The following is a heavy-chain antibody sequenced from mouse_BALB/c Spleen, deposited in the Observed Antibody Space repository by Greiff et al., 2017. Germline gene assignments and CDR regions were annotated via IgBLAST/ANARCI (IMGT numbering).Heavy chain of an antibody. CDR2: IDPANGNT. Sequence: EVQLQQSGAELVKPGASVKLSCTASGFNIKDTYMHWVKQRPEQGLEWIGRIDPANGNTKYDPKFQGKATITADTSSNTAYLQLSSLTSEDTAVYYCAIYYGSSSAWFAYWGQGTLVTVSA. J-gene: IGHJ3*01. CDR1: GFNIKDTY. D-gene: IGHD1-1*01. CDR3: AIYYGSSSAWFAY. V-gene: IGHV14-3*02.